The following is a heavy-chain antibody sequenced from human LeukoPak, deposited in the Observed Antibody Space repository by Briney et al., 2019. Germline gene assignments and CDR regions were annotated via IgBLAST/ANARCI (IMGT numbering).Heavy chain of an antibody. J-gene: IGHJ5*02. CDR2: SDPEDGET. D-gene: IGHD1-26*01. CDR3: ATGVRSGSYTRDGFDP. CDR1: GYTLTELS. V-gene: IGHV1-24*01. Sequence: GASVKVSCKVSGYTLTELSMHWVRQAPGKGLEWMGGSDPEDGETIYAQKFQGRVTMTEDTSTDTAYMELSSLRSEDTAVYYCATGVRSGSYTRDGFDPWGQGTLVTVSS.